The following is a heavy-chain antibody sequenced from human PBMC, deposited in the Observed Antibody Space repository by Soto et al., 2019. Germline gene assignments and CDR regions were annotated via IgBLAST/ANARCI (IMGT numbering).Heavy chain of an antibody. D-gene: IGHD6-19*01. CDR2: IYSGGST. V-gene: IGHV3-66*01. CDR1: GFTVSSNY. J-gene: IGHJ3*02. CDR3: ARDGGYSSEEAFDI. Sequence: GGSLRLSCAASGFTVSSNYMSWVRQAPGKGLEWVSVIYSGGSTYYADSVKGRFTISRDNSKNTLYLQMNSLRAEDTAVYYCARDGGYSSEEAFDIWGQGTMVTVSS.